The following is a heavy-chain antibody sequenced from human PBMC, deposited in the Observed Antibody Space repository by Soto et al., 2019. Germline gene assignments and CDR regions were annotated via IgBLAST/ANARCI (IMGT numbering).Heavy chain of an antibody. D-gene: IGHD5-12*01. J-gene: IGHJ4*02. Sequence: SETLSLTCTVSGASISHGGFSWSWIRQSPGKGLEWIGYISHLESTYFHPSFKSRLTMSIDRTRNQFSLKLSSVTAADMAVYYCARGGGNDSFDYWGQGVLVTVSS. CDR3: ARGGGNDSFDY. CDR1: GASISHGGFS. V-gene: IGHV4-30-2*06. CDR2: ISHLEST.